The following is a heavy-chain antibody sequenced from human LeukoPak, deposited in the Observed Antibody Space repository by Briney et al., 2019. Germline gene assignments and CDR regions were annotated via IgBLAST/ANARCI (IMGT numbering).Heavy chain of an antibody. CDR2: ISYDGSNQ. D-gene: IGHD2/OR15-2a*01. V-gene: IGHV3-30*03. Sequence: PGGSLRLSCAASGFTFSSYGMHWVRQAPGKGLEWLAFISYDGSNQNYADSVKGRFTISRDNSKNTVYLQQSSLRVEDTAVYYCARDRLRAFYYFDSWGQGTLVTVSS. CDR1: GFTFSSYG. J-gene: IGHJ4*02. CDR3: ARDRLRAFYYFDS.